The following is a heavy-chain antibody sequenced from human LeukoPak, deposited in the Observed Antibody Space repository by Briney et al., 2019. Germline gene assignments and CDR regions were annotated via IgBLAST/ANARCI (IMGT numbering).Heavy chain of an antibody. CDR1: GGSISSSNW. V-gene: IGHV4-4*02. CDR2: IYHSGST. J-gene: IGHJ3*02. Sequence: SETLSHTCAVSGGSISSSNWWSWVRQPPGKGLEWIGEIYHSGSTNYNPSLKSRVTISVDKSKNQFSLKLSSVTAADTAVYYCARVVVGAYDAFDIWGQGTMVTVSS. D-gene: IGHD1-26*01. CDR3: ARVVVGAYDAFDI.